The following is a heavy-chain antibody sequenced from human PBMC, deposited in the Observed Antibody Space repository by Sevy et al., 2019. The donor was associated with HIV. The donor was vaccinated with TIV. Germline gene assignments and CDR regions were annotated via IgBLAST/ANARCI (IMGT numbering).Heavy chain of an antibody. J-gene: IGHJ4*02. CDR2: IWYDGSNK. CDR1: GFTFSSYG. D-gene: IGHD3-3*01. Sequence: GGSLRLSCAASGFTFSSYGMHWVRQAPGKGLEWVAVIWYDGSNKYYADSVKGRFTISRDNSKNTLYLKMNSLRAEDTAVYYCARDHGIYDFWSGYFDYWGQGTLVTVSS. V-gene: IGHV3-33*01. CDR3: ARDHGIYDFWSGYFDY.